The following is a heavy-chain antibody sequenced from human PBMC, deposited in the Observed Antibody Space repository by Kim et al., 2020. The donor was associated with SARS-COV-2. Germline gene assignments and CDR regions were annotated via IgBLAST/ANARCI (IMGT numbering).Heavy chain of an antibody. D-gene: IGHD2-2*02. CDR1: GFTFSSYA. V-gene: IGHV3-30-3*01. J-gene: IGHJ4*01. CDR3: ARSPYCSSTSCYTFDY. CDR2: ISYDGSNK. Sequence: GGSLRLSCAASGFTFSSYAMHWVRQAPGKGLEWVAVISYDGSNKYYADSVKGRFTISRDNSKNTLYLQMNSLRAEDTAVYYCARSPYCSSTSCYTFDYWG.